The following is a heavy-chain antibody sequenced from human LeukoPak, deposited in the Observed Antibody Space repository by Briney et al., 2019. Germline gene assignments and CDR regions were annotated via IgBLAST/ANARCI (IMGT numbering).Heavy chain of an antibody. Sequence: PSETLSRTCTVSGGSISSYYWSWIRQPPGKGLEWIGYIYYSGSTNYNPSLKSRVTISVDTSKNQFSLKLSSVTAADTAVYYCARVGRGYSYGSLDYWGQGTLVTVSS. J-gene: IGHJ4*02. CDR1: GGSISSYY. V-gene: IGHV4-59*01. D-gene: IGHD5-18*01. CDR2: IYYSGST. CDR3: ARVGRGYSYGSLDY.